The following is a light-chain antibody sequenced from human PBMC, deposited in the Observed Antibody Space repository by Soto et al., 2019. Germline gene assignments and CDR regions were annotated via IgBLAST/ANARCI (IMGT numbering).Light chain of an antibody. CDR1: LSVFYSSNNQNY. Sequence: DIVMTQSPDSLTVSLGERATINCKSSLSVFYSSNNQNYLAWYQHKPGQPPKLLIYWASTRESGVPDRFSGSGSGTDFPLTIRSLQAEDVAVYYCQQYYTTLAPTFGGGTKVEIK. CDR3: QQYYTTLAPT. J-gene: IGKJ4*01. V-gene: IGKV4-1*01. CDR2: WAS.